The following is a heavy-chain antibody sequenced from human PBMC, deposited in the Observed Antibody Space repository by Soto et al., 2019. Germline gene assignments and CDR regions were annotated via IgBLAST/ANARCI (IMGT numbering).Heavy chain of an antibody. Sequence: GGSLRLSCAASGFTFSSYAMHWVRQAPGKGLEWVAVISYDGSNKYYADSVKGRFTISRDNSKNTLYLQMNSLRAEDTAVYYCARDPKGYSSSWYRSWGDYYYYGMDVWGQGTTVTVSS. D-gene: IGHD6-13*01. CDR3: ARDPKGYSSSWYRSWGDYYYYGMDV. V-gene: IGHV3-30-3*01. CDR2: ISYDGSNK. J-gene: IGHJ6*02. CDR1: GFTFSSYA.